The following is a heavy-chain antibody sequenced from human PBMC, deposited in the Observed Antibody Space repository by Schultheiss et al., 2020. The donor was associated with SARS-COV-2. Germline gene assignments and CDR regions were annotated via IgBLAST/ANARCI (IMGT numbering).Heavy chain of an antibody. CDR1: GFTFSSYE. D-gene: IGHD6-25*01. CDR3: ARDPKRGAEYFQH. J-gene: IGHJ1*01. CDR2: ISSSSSYI. V-gene: IGHV3-21*05. Sequence: GGSLRLSCAASGFTFSSYEMNWVRQAPGKGLEWVSYISSSSSYIYYADSVKGRFTISRDNSKNTLYLQMNSLRAEDTAVYYCARDPKRGAEYFQHWGQGTLVTVSS.